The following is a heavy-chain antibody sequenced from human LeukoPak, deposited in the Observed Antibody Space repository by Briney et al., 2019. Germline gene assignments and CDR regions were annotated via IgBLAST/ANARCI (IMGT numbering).Heavy chain of an antibody. V-gene: IGHV3-30*02. CDR2: IRYDGSNK. Sequence: PGGSLRLSCAASGFTFSSYGMHWARQAPGKGLEWVAFIRYDGSNKYYADSVKGRFTISRDNAKNSLYLQMNSLRAEDTAVYYCARDGIVATIGYYYMDVWGKGTTVTVSS. J-gene: IGHJ6*03. D-gene: IGHD5-12*01. CDR1: GFTFSSYG. CDR3: ARDGIVATIGYYYMDV.